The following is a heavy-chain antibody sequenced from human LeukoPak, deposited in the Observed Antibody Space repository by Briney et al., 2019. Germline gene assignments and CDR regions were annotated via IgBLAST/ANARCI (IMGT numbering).Heavy chain of an antibody. D-gene: IGHD7-27*01. CDR1: GGSISSGSYY. CDR3: ARWWFPNGGWFDP. Sequence: SETLSLTCTVSGGSISSGSYYWSWIRQPAGKGLEWIGRIYTSGSTNYNPSLKSRVTISVDTSKNQFSLKLSSVTAADTAVYYCARWWFPNGGWFDPWGQGTLVTVSS. V-gene: IGHV4-61*02. CDR2: IYTSGST. J-gene: IGHJ5*02.